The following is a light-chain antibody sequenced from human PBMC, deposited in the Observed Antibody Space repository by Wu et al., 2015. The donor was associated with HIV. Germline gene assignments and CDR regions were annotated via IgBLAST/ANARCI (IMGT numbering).Light chain of an antibody. CDR1: QSLTGNY. Sequence: EIILTQSPGILAVSVGERVTLSCRASQSLTGNYLAWYQQKLGQAPRLLIYEASNRAAGIPDRFVGSGSGTDFTLTISRLEPEDFAVYSCQQSATFGPGTKVDI. J-gene: IGKJ3*01. V-gene: IGKV3-20*01. CDR2: EAS. CDR3: QQSAT.